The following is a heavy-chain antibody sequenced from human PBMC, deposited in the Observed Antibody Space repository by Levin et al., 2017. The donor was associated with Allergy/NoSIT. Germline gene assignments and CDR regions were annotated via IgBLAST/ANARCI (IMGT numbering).Heavy chain of an antibody. D-gene: IGHD3-22*01. J-gene: IGHJ5*02. CDR2: IIPIFGTA. CDR3: ARDRGDYYDSSGLGGFDP. CDR1: GGTFSSYA. Sequence: SVKVSCKASGGTFSSYAISWVRQAPGQGLEWMGGIIPIFGTANYAQKFQGRVTITADESTSTAYMELSSLRSEDTAVYYCARDRGDYYDSSGLGGFDPWGQGTLVTVSS. V-gene: IGHV1-69*13.